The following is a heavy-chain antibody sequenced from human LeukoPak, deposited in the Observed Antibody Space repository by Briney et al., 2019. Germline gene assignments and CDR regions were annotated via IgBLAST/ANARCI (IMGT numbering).Heavy chain of an antibody. D-gene: IGHD5-24*01. CDR1: GFTFSSYE. CDR3: ASRDGYKPYYYYYMDV. J-gene: IGHJ6*03. Sequence: GGSLRLSCAASGFTFSSYEMNWVRQAPGKGLEWVSYISSSGSTIYYADSVKGRFTISRDNAKNSLYLQMNSLRAEDTAVYYCASRDGYKPYYYYYMDVWGKGTRSPSP. CDR2: ISSSGSTI. V-gene: IGHV3-48*03.